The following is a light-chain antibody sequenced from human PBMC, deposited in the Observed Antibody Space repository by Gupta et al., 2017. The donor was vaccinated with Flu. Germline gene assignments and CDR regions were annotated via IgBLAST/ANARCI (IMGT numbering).Light chain of an antibody. Sequence: EIVLTQSPATLSLSPGERATLACRASYSVSSYLARYQQHPGQAPRRLIYDASNRATGIPARFSGSGSGTDFTLTISSLVPEDFAVYYCQQRSNWPAFTFGPGTKVEIK. J-gene: IGKJ3*01. CDR2: DAS. V-gene: IGKV3-11*01. CDR1: YSVSSY. CDR3: QQRSNWPAFT.